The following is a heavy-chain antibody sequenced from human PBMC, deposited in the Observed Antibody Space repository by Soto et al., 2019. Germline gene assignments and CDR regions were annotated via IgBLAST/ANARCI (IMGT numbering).Heavy chain of an antibody. CDR3: ARLRRDWGDAFDL. CDR1: GGPFGSSA. Sequence: QVQLVQSGADVKKPGSSVKVSCKTSGGPFGSSAISWVRQAPAQGLEWMGEIIPVFDKANYAQTFQGRLTINADEPTGTVFMQLSSLRSEDTAVYFCARLRRDWGDAFDLWGLGTFVTVSS. V-gene: IGHV1-69*01. J-gene: IGHJ3*01. CDR2: IIPVFDKA. D-gene: IGHD3-16*01.